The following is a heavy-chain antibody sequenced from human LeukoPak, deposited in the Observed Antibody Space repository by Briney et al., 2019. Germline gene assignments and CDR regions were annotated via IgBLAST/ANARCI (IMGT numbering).Heavy chain of an antibody. CDR2: INHSGST. Sequence: KPSETLSLTCAVYGGSFSGYYWSWIRQPPGKGLEWIGEINHSGSTNYNPSLKSRVTISVDTSKNQFSLKLSSVTAADTAVYYCARVGRYSYGSPLDYWGQGTLVTVSS. CDR3: ARVGRYSYGSPLDY. J-gene: IGHJ4*02. D-gene: IGHD5-18*01. CDR1: GGSFSGYY. V-gene: IGHV4-34*01.